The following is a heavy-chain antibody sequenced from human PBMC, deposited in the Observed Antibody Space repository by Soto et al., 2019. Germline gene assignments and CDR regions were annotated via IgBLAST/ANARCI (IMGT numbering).Heavy chain of an antibody. J-gene: IGHJ6*02. Sequence: GGSLRLSCAASGFTFSSYAMSWVRQAPGKGLEWVSGISGSGGSTYYADSVKGRFTISRDNSKNTLYLQMNSLRAEDTAVYYCAKGVEIAVAGTYYGMDVWGQGTTVTVSS. CDR1: GFTFSSYA. CDR2: ISGSGGST. CDR3: AKGVEIAVAGTYYGMDV. V-gene: IGHV3-23*01. D-gene: IGHD6-19*01.